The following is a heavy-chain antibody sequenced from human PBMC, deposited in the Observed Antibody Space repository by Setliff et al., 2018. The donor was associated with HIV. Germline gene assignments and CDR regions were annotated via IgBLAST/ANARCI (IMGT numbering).Heavy chain of an antibody. CDR2: INQSGGI. D-gene: IGHD5-12*01. Sequence: TSETLSLTCAVSGGSFSGYYWSWIRQPPGKGLEWIGEINQSGGINYNPSLKSRVTISIDTFKNQLSMKLYSVTAADTAVYYCATASGYGNNPYFDYWSQGTLVTVSS. J-gene: IGHJ4*02. CDR1: GGSFSGYY. CDR3: ATASGYGNNPYFDY. V-gene: IGHV4-34*01.